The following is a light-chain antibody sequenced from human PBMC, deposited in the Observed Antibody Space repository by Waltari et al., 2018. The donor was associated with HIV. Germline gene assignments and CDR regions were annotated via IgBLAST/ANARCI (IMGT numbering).Light chain of an antibody. CDR1: SDYTNYK. CDR2: VGTGGIVG. CDR3: GADHGSGSNYVYV. J-gene: IGLJ1*01. Sequence: QPMLTQPPSASASLGASVTLTCTLSSDYTNYKVDWYHPRPGKGPRFVMRVGTGGIVGSKGDAIPDRFSVLGSGLNRYLTIKNIQEEDEGDYHCGADHGSGSNYVYVFGSGTKVTVL. V-gene: IGLV9-49*01.